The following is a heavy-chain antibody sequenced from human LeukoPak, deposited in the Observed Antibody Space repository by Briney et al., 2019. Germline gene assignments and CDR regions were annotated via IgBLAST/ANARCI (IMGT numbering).Heavy chain of an antibody. Sequence: KSSQTLSLTCTVSGGSISSGRYYWSWIRQPAGKGLEWIVRIYTSGSTNYNPSLKSRVTISVDTSKNQFSLKLSSVTAADPAVYYCARDAVVIDAFDIWGQGTMVTVSS. J-gene: IGHJ3*02. CDR3: ARDAVVIDAFDI. D-gene: IGHD3-22*01. V-gene: IGHV4-61*02. CDR2: IYTSGST. CDR1: GGSISSGRYY.